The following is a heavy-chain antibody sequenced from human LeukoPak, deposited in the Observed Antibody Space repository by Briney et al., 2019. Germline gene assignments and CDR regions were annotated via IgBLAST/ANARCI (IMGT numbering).Heavy chain of an antibody. CDR2: IHYSGST. CDR3: ARVESSWYIEK. CDR1: GGSISGYY. V-gene: IGHV4-59*01. Sequence: SETLSLTCTVSGGSISGYYWSWIRQPPGKGLEWIGYIHYSGSTNYNPSLKSRVTISVDTSKNQFSLKLSSVTAADTAVYYCARVESSWYIEKWGQGTLVTVSS. J-gene: IGHJ4*02. D-gene: IGHD6-13*01.